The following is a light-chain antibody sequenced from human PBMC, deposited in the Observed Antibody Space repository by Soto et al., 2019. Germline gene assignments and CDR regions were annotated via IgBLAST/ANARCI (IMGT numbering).Light chain of an antibody. CDR3: QQFNTYPIT. J-gene: IGKJ5*01. CDR1: QDIRGA. CDR2: DVS. Sequence: AIHLTQSPSSLSASVGDRVTITCRASQDIRGALAWYQQKPGKPPKLLIFDVSSLQSGVPSRFSGRGSGTDFTLTISSLQPEDFATYYCQQFNTYPITFGQGTRLEIK. V-gene: IGKV1-13*02.